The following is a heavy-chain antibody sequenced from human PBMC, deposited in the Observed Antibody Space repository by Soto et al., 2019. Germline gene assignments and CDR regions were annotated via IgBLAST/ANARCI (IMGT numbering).Heavy chain of an antibody. Sequence: QVQLVESGGGVVQPERSLRLSCAASGFTFSRQAMHWVRQAPGRGLEWVAVIWYHGADKYYADSVKGRFTISRDNSKKTVELQMTSLRGEDTAVYYCATRFSGMGTGGTGTVDTWGQGRLVTVSS. CDR3: ATRFSGMGTGGTGTVDT. CDR2: IWYHGADK. CDR1: GFTFSRQA. J-gene: IGHJ5*02. V-gene: IGHV3-33*01. D-gene: IGHD2-8*02.